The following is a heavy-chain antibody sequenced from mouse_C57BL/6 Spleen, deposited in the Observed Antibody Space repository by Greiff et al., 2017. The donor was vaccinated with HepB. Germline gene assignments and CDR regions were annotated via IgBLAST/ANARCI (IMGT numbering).Heavy chain of an antibody. J-gene: IGHJ2*01. Sequence: QVQLQQPGAELVMPGASVKLSCKASGYTFTSYWMHWVKQRPGQGLEWIGEIDPSDSYTNYNQKFKGKSTLTVDKSSSTAYMQLSSLTSEDSAVYYCARHGSYFDYWGQGTTLTVSS. CDR2: IDPSDSYT. CDR1: GYTFTSYW. CDR3: ARHGSYFDY. V-gene: IGHV1-69*01.